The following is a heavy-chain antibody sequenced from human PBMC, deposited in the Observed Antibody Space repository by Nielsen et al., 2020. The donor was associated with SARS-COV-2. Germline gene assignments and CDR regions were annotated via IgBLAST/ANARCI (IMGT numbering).Heavy chain of an antibody. J-gene: IGHJ4*02. D-gene: IGHD3-3*01. CDR3: ARVTVTSVYYLDY. V-gene: IGHV4-59*05. Sequence: SETLSLTCTVSGGSISSYYWSWIRQPPGKGLEWIGSIYYSGSTYYNPSLKSRVTISVDTSKNQFSLKLSSVTAADTAVYYCARVTVTSVYYLDYWGQGTLVTVSS. CDR1: GGSISSYY. CDR2: IYYSGST.